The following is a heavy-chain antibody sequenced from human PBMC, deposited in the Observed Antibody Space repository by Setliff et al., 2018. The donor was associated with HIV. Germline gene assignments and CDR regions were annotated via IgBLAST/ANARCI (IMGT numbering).Heavy chain of an antibody. CDR2: IKQDGSEK. CDR3: ASLAAADDY. Sequence: LRLSCAASGFTFSSYWMTWVRQAPGKGLEWVAYIKQDGSEKYYLDSVKGRFTISRDNVKNSLYLQMNSLRAEDTAVYYCASLAAADDYWGQGTLVTVSS. D-gene: IGHD6-13*01. V-gene: IGHV3-7*01. CDR1: GFTFSSYW. J-gene: IGHJ4*02.